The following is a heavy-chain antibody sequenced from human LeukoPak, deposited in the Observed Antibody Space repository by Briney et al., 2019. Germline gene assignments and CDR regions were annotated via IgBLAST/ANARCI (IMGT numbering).Heavy chain of an antibody. CDR2: ISYDGSNK. D-gene: IGHD6-19*01. V-gene: IGHV3-30*04. CDR3: ARDAEYSSGWFAFDY. Sequence: ARTLRVSGAGSGVTFSSYARHWVRQAPGKGLEWVAVISYDGSNKYYADSVKGRFTISRDNSKNTLYLQMNSLRAEDTAVYYCARDAEYSSGWFAFDYWGQGTLVTVSS. CDR1: GVTFSSYA. J-gene: IGHJ4*02.